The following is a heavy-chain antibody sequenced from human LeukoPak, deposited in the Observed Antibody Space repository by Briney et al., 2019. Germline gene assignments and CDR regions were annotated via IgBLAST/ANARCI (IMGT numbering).Heavy chain of an antibody. Sequence: EPSETLSLTCTVSGGSISSGDYYWSWIRQPPGKGLEWIGYIYYSWSTYYNPSLKSRVAISVDTSKNQFSLKLSSVTAADTAVYYCARGDSNFDYWGQGTLVTVSS. CDR1: GGSISSGDYY. CDR3: ARGDSNFDY. CDR2: IYYSWST. D-gene: IGHD4-11*01. J-gene: IGHJ4*02. V-gene: IGHV4-30-4*01.